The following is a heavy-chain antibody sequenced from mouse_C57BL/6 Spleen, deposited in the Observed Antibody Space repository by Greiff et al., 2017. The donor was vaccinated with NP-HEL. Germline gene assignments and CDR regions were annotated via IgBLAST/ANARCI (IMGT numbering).Heavy chain of an antibody. CDR2: IDPSDSYT. D-gene: IGHD1-1*01. J-gene: IGHJ1*03. CDR3: ARGIYYYGSSLYWYFDV. CDR1: GYTFTSYW. V-gene: IGHV1-59*01. Sequence: QVQLQQPGAELVRPGSSVKLSCKASGYTFTSYWMHWVKQRPIQGLEWIGVIDPSDSYTNYNQKFKGKATLTVDTSSSTAYMQLSSLTSEDSAVYYCARGIYYYGSSLYWYFDVWGTGTTVTVSS.